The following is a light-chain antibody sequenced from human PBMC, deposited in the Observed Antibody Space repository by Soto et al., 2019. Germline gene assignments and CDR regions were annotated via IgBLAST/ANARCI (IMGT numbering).Light chain of an antibody. CDR2: GAS. J-gene: IGKJ5*01. V-gene: IGKV3-20*01. CDR3: QQYHNWPPIT. Sequence: EIVLTQSPGTLSLSPGERATLGFMASQSVSNNYLAWYQQKPGQAPRLLIYGASNRATGIPDRFSGSGSGTEFTLTISNLQSEDFAVYFCQQYHNWPPITFGQGTRLEIK. CDR1: QSVSNNY.